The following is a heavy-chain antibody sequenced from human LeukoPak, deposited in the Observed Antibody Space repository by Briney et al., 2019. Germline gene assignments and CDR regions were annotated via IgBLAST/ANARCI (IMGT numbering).Heavy chain of an antibody. J-gene: IGHJ4*02. Sequence: SETLSLTCAVYGGSFSGYYWSWIRQPPGKGLEWIGYIYYSGSTNYNPSLKSRVTISVDTSKNQFSLKLSSVTAADTAVYYCARRRLGFDYWGQGTLVTVSS. CDR1: GGSFSGYY. CDR3: ARRRLGFDY. CDR2: IYYSGST. V-gene: IGHV4-59*01. D-gene: IGHD6-19*01.